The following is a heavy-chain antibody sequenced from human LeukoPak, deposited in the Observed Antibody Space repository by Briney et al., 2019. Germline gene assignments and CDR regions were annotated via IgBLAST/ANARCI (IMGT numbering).Heavy chain of an antibody. CDR2: ISYDGSNK. D-gene: IGHD5-12*01. CDR1: GFTFSSYA. V-gene: IGHV3-30*04. CDR3: AKDSGYDRNYYYMDV. J-gene: IGHJ6*03. Sequence: GGSLRLSCAASGFTFSSYAMHWVRQAPGKGLEWVAVISYDGSNKYYADSVKGRFTISRDNSKNTLYLQMNSLRAEDTAVYYCAKDSGYDRNYYYMDVWGKGTTVTVSS.